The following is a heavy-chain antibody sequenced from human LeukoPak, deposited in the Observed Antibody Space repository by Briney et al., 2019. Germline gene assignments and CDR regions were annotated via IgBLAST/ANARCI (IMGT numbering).Heavy chain of an antibody. CDR2: IIPILGIA. V-gene: IGHV1-69*04. CDR3: ARADSAYPFDY. Sequence: ASVKVSCKASGGTFSSYAISWVRQAPGRGLEWMGRIIPILGIANYAQKFQGRVTITADKSTSTAYMELSSLRSEDTAVYYCARADSAYPFDYWGQGTLVTVSS. CDR1: GGTFSSYA. J-gene: IGHJ4*02.